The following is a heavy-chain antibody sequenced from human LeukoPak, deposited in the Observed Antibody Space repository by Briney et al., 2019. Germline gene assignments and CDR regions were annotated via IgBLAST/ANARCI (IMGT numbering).Heavy chain of an antibody. V-gene: IGHV3-53*01. Sequence: GGSLRLSCAASGFTVSSNYMSWVRQAPGKGLEWVSVIYSGGSTYYADSVKGRFTISRDNSKNTLYLQMNSLRAEDTAVYYCAKRIAAAGPYFDSWGQGTLVTVSS. CDR3: AKRIAAAGPYFDS. J-gene: IGHJ4*02. CDR1: GFTVSSNY. CDR2: IYSGGST. D-gene: IGHD6-13*01.